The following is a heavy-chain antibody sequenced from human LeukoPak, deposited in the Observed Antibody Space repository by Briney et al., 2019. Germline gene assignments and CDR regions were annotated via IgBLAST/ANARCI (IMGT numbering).Heavy chain of an antibody. CDR1: GYTFTSYY. V-gene: IGHV1-46*01. CDR3: ARSMGRLVGATIAYFDY. CDR2: INPSGGST. D-gene: IGHD1-26*01. J-gene: IGHJ4*02. Sequence: GASVKVSCKASGYTFTSYYMHWVRQAPGQGLEWMGIINPSGGSTSYAQKFQGRVTMTRDMSTSTVYMELSSLRSEDTAVYYCARSMGRLVGATIAYFDYWGQGTLVTVSS.